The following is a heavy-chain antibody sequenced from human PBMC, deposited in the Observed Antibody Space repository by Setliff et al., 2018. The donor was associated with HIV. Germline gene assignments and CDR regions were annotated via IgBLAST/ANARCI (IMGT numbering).Heavy chain of an antibody. V-gene: IGHV4-34*01. Sequence: SETLSLTCAVYGGSFSGYYWSWIRQPPGKGLEWIGEINHSGSTNYSPSLKSRVTISVDTSKNHFFLELTSVTAADTAVYYCARRDYDYVWGSDRYPFDYWGQGTLVTV. CDR1: GGSFSGYY. CDR2: INHSGST. CDR3: ARRDYDYVWGSDRYPFDY. J-gene: IGHJ4*02. D-gene: IGHD3-16*02.